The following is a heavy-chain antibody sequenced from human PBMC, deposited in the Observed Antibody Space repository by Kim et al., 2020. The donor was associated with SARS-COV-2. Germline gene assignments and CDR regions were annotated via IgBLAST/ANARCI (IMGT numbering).Heavy chain of an antibody. J-gene: IGHJ4*02. Sequence: GGSLRLSCAASGFIFTNYRIHWVRRAPGKGLEWVAFISNDGIKKYYTDSVRGRFTISRDNIKNRVYLQMNSLRTADTAIYYCAKDYLGASSTFDSWGQGTLVTVSS. V-gene: IGHV3-30*18. CDR2: ISNDGIKK. CDR3: AKDYLGASSTFDS. D-gene: IGHD3-10*01. CDR1: GFIFTNYR.